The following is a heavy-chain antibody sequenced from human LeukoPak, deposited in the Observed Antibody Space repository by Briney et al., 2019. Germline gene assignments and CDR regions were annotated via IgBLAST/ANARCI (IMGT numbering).Heavy chain of an antibody. D-gene: IGHD2-8*01. CDR2: ISYDGSNK. CDR1: GFTFSSYA. V-gene: IGHV3-30*04. CDR3: AKESIVLMVYADDAFDI. Sequence: PGGSLRLSCAASGFTFSSYAMHWVRQAPGKGLEWVAVISYDGSNKYYADSVKGRFTISRDNSKNTLYLQMNSLRAEDTAVYYCAKESIVLMVYADDAFDIWGQGTMVTVSS. J-gene: IGHJ3*02.